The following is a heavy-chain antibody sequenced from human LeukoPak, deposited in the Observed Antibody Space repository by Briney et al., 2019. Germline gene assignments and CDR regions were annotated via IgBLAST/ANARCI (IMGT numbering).Heavy chain of an antibody. CDR3: AKDRDYSSSGASADY. V-gene: IGHV3-9*01. Sequence: GGSLRLSCAASGFIFDDYAMHWVRQAPGKGLEWVSGISWNSGSIGYADSVKGRFTISRGNAKNSLYLQMNSLRAEDTALYYCAKDRDYSSSGASADYWGQGTLVTVSS. J-gene: IGHJ4*02. CDR2: ISWNSGSI. CDR1: GFIFDDYA. D-gene: IGHD6-6*01.